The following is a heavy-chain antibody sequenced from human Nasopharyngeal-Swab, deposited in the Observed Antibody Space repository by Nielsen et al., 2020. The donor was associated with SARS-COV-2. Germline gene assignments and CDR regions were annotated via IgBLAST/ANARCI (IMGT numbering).Heavy chain of an antibody. Sequence: GESLKISCIGFGYSFANYWIGWVRQMPGKGLEWMGSIYPGNSDTRYSPAFHGRVTISADKSIHTAYLQWTSLRASDTAVYYCARRAARDGYNYEVDPWGQGTLVTVSS. CDR2: IYPGNSDT. CDR1: GYSFANYW. D-gene: IGHD5-24*01. V-gene: IGHV5-51*01. CDR3: ARRAARDGYNYEVDP. J-gene: IGHJ5*02.